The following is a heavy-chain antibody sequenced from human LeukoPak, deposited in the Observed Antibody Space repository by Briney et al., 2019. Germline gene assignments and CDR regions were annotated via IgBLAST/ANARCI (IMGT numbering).Heavy chain of an antibody. CDR2: MNPNSGNT. V-gene: IGHV1-8*03. Sequence: ASVKVSCKASGYTFTSYDINWVRQATGQGLGWMGWMNPNSGNTGYAQKFQGRVTITRNTSISTAYMELSSLRSEDTAVYYCARVLATGTTRFDYWGQGTLVTVSS. D-gene: IGHD1-1*01. CDR3: ARVLATGTTRFDY. J-gene: IGHJ4*02. CDR1: GYTFTSYD.